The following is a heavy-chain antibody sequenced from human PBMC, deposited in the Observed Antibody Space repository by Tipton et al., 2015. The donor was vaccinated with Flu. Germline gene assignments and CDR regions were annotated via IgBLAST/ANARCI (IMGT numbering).Heavy chain of an antibody. V-gene: IGHV4-38-2*02. J-gene: IGHJ3*02. D-gene: IGHD4-17*01. CDR3: ARDTGSGAFDI. CDR2: IYHSGST. Sequence: TLSLTCAVSGYSISSGYYWGWIRQPPGKGLEWIGSIYHSGSTYYNPSLKSRVTISVDTSKNQFSLKLSSVAAADTAVYYCARDTGSGAFDIWGQGTMVTVSS. CDR1: GYSISSGYY.